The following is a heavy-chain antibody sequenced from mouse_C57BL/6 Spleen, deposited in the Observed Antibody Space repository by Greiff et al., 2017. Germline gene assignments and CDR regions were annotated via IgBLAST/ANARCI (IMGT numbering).Heavy chain of an antibody. CDR1: GFRFNPFA. D-gene: IGHD2-4*01. V-gene: IGHV10-1*01. CDR2: IRSNSTNYAT. Sequence: DAGGVLVQPKGSLKLSCAAPGFRFNPFALHWVPQASGKGWEWAARIRSNSTNYATYYVDPVNDRFTIFMGESESKLYLQMNNMKTEDTAMYYWVGQEDDYPTYWAMDYWGQGTSVTVSS. J-gene: IGHJ4*01. CDR3: VGQEDDYPTYWAMDY.